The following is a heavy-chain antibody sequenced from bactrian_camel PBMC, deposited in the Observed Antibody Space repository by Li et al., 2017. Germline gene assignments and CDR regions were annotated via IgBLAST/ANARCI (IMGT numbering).Heavy chain of an antibody. D-gene: IGHD1*01. J-gene: IGHJ4*01. Sequence: VQLVESGGGSVQAGGSLRLSCVASGYTSRSYCMGWFRQAPGKEREGIATIFTGGCNTYYADSVKGRFTISQDNAKKAVYLQMNSLKPEDSAMYYCKIDVDRPTTFPFSCPPTRRARGPRSPSP. CDR1: GYTSRSYC. CDR2: IFTGGCNT. V-gene: IGHV3S40*01.